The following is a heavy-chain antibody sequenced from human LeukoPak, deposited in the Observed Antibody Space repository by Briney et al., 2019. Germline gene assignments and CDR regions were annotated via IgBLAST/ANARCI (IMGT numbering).Heavy chain of an antibody. D-gene: IGHD3-10*01. CDR1: GFTFDDYG. V-gene: IGHV3-20*04. Sequence: GGSLRLSCAASGFTFDDYGMSWVRQAPGKGLEWVSGINWNGGSTGYADSVKGRFTISRDSAKNSLYLQMNSLRAEDTAVYYCAKTGNYYYGSGSYLHYWGQGTLVTVSS. J-gene: IGHJ4*02. CDR3: AKTGNYYYGSGSYLHY. CDR2: INWNGGST.